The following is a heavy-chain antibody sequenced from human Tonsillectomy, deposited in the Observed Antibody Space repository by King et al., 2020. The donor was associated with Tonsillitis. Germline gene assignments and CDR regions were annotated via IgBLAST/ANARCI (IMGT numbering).Heavy chain of an antibody. CDR1: GGSFSDYY. J-gene: IGHJ6*02. CDR3: ALGMAVSY. V-gene: IGHV4-34*01. D-gene: IGHD6-19*01. CDR2: INHSGST. Sequence: VQLQQWGAGLLKPSETLSLICAVYGGSFSDYYWSWIRQPPGKGLEWIGEINHSGSTNYNPSLKSRVTISVDTSKNQFSLKLSSVTAADTAVYYCALGMAVSYWGQGTTVTVSS.